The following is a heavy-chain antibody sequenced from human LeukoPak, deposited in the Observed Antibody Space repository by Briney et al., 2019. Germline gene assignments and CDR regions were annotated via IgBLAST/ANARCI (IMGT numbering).Heavy chain of an antibody. D-gene: IGHD1-26*01. CDR2: INPNSGGT. V-gene: IGHV1-2*06. J-gene: IGHJ3*02. CDR3: ASVSYSGSPHVGAFDI. Sequence: ASVKVSFKASGYTFTGYYMHWVRQAPGQGLEWMGRINPNSGGTNYAQKFQGRVTMTRDTSISTAYMELSRLRSDDTAVYYCASVSYSGSPHVGAFDIWGQGTMVTVSS. CDR1: GYTFTGYY.